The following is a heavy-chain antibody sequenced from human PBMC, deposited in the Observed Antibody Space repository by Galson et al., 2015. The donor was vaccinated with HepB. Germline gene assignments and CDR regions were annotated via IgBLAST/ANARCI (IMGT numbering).Heavy chain of an antibody. CDR2: ISSSSSTI. J-gene: IGHJ4*02. CDR3: ARDEREYSSGWYGYDY. Sequence: SLRLSCAASGFTFSSYSMNWVRQAPGKGLEWVSYISSSSSTIYYADSVKGRFTISRDNAKNSLYLQMNSLRAEDTAVYYCARDEREYSSGWYGYDYWGQGTLVTVSS. CDR1: GFTFSSYS. V-gene: IGHV3-48*01. D-gene: IGHD6-19*01.